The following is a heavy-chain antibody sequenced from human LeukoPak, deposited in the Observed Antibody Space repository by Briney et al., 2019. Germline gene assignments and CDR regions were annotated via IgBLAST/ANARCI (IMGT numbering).Heavy chain of an antibody. Sequence: SETLSLTCTVSGGSISSYYWSWIRQPPGKGLEWIGYIYYSGSTNYNPSLKSRVTISVDTSKNQFSLKLSSVTAADTAVYYCARALPNDSGYDYWGQGTLVTVSS. V-gene: IGHV4-59*01. D-gene: IGHD5-12*01. CDR2: IYYSGST. CDR3: ARALPNDSGYDY. J-gene: IGHJ4*02. CDR1: GGSISSYY.